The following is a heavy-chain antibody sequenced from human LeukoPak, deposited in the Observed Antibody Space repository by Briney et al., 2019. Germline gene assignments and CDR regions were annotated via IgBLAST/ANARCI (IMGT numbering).Heavy chain of an antibody. J-gene: IGHJ3*02. D-gene: IGHD1-26*01. CDR1: GYTFTSYG. V-gene: IGHV1-18*01. Sequence: GASVKVSCNASGYTFTSYGISWVRQAPGRGLEWMGWMSAYNGNTNYAQKLQGRVTMTTDTSTSTAYMELRSLRSDDTAVYYCARDQEEERELLRRDAFDIWGQGTMVTVSS. CDR3: ARDQEEERELLRRDAFDI. CDR2: MSAYNGNT.